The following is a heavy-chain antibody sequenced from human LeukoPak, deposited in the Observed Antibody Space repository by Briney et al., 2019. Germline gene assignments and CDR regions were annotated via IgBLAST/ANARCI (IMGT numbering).Heavy chain of an antibody. CDR2: IKEDGSEK. J-gene: IGHJ6*03. CDR3: ARVSVGYDILTGYYRGYYYYYMDV. Sequence: QTGGSLRLTCAASGLTVSRNYMSWVRQAPGKGLEWVANIKEDGSEKNYVDSVKGRFTISRDNAKNSLYLQMNSLRAEDTAVYYCARVSVGYDILTGYYRGYYYYYMDVWGKGTTVTISS. D-gene: IGHD3-9*01. CDR1: GLTVSRNY. V-gene: IGHV3-7*01.